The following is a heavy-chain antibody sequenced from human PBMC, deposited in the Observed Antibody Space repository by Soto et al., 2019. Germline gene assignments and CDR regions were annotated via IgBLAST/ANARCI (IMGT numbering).Heavy chain of an antibody. D-gene: IGHD3-3*01. J-gene: IGHJ6*02. CDR3: ARLLTIFGVVGNYGMDV. CDR2: IYYSGST. CDR1: GGSIRSSSYY. V-gene: IGHV4-39*01. Sequence: SETLCHTCTVSGGSIRSSSYYLGWIRKPPGKGLEWIGSIYYSGSTYYNPSLKSRVTISVDTSKNQFSLKLSSVTAADTAVYYCARLLTIFGVVGNYGMDVWGQGTTVTVSS.